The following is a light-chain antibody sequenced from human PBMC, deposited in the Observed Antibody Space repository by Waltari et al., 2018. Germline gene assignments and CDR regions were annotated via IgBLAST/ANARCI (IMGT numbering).Light chain of an antibody. CDR3: LQYGSSPKT. V-gene: IGKV3-20*01. Sequence: EIVLTQSPGTLSLSPGERATLSCRASQRVSSSYLAWYQQKPGQAPRLLIYGASSRATGIPDRFSGSGSGTDFTLTISRLEFEDFAVYYCLQYGSSPKTFGQGTKVEVK. CDR2: GAS. CDR1: QRVSSSY. J-gene: IGKJ1*01.